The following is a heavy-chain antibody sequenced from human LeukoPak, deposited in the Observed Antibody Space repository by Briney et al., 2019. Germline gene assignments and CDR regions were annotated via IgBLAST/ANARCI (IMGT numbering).Heavy chain of an antibody. Sequence: PWETLALTCTVSGGSISRNSHYWAGTRQPPGKGLEWIGSIQYSGSTFYSPSLKSRVTISVDTSKNQFSLILTSVTASDTAVYYCAREEASVGDYWGQGILVTVSS. CDR1: GGSISRNSHY. CDR2: IQYSGST. D-gene: IGHD2-21*01. J-gene: IGHJ4*02. V-gene: IGHV4-39*01. CDR3: AREEASVGDY.